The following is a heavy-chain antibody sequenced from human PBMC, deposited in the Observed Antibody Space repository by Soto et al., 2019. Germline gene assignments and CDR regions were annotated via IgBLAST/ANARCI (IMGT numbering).Heavy chain of an antibody. CDR3: ARDPWAADY. J-gene: IGHJ4*02. D-gene: IGHD3-16*01. CDR2: IYSGGST. CDR1: GFTVSTKS. V-gene: IGHV3-66*01. Sequence: EVQLVESGGGLVQPGGSLSLSVAASGFTVSTKSMSWVRQAPGKGLEWVSVIYSGGSTFYADSVRGRFTISRDNSKNTVNLQMNSLRAEDTAVYYCARDPWAADYWGQGTLVTVSS.